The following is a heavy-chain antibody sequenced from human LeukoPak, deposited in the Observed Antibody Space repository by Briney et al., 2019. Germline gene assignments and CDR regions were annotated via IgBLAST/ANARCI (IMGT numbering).Heavy chain of an antibody. J-gene: IGHJ6*02. Sequence: GSLRLSCAASGFTFSSYSMNWVRQAPGKGLEWVSSISSSSSYIYYADSVKGRFTISRDNAKNSLYLQMNSLRAEDTAVYYCARGKAGSFMDVWGQGTTVTVSS. V-gene: IGHV3-21*01. CDR1: GFTFSSYS. D-gene: IGHD6-6*01. CDR2: ISSSSSYI. CDR3: ARGKAGSFMDV.